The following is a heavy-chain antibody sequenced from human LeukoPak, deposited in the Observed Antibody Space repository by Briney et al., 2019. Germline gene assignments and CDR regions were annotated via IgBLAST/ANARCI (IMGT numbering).Heavy chain of an antibody. CDR3: ATGEGARSYPLSY. J-gene: IGHJ4*02. Sequence: ASVKVSCKVSGYTLTELSMHWVRQAPGKGLEWMGGFDPEDGETIFAQKFQGRVTMTEDTSTDTAYMELSSLRSEDTAVYYCATGEGARSYPLSYWGQGTLVTVSS. CDR1: GYTLTELS. CDR2: FDPEDGET. D-gene: IGHD1-26*01. V-gene: IGHV1-24*01.